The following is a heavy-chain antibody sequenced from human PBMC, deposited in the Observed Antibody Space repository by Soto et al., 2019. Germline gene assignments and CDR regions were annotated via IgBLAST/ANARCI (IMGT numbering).Heavy chain of an antibody. J-gene: IGHJ6*02. CDR1: GGSISSGGYS. Sequence: QLQLQESGSGLVKPSQTLSLTCAVSGGSISSGGYSWSWIRQPPGKGLEWIGYIYHSGSTYYNPSRKSRVTISVDRSKNQFSLKQSSVTAADTAVYYCARGAGTYYYGMDVWGQGTTVTVSS. V-gene: IGHV4-30-2*01. CDR3: ARGAGTYYYGMDV. D-gene: IGHD6-13*01. CDR2: IYHSGST.